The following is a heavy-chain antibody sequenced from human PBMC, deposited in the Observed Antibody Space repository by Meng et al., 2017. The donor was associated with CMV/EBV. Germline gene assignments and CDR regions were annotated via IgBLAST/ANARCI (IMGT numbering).Heavy chain of an antibody. Sequence: SETLSLTCTVSGGSISSSSYYWGWIRQPPGKGLEWIGSIYYSGSTYYNPSLKSRVTISVDTSKNQFSLTLSSVTDADTAVYYCARTNGPWTAMADYWGQGTLVTVSS. D-gene: IGHD5-18*01. CDR3: ARTNGPWTAMADY. J-gene: IGHJ4*02. V-gene: IGHV4-39*07. CDR2: IYYSGST. CDR1: GGSISSSSYY.